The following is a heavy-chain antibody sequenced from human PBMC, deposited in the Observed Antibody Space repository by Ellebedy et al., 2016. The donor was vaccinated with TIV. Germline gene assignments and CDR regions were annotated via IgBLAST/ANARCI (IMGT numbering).Heavy chain of an antibody. D-gene: IGHD2-15*01. CDR3: ARETEAEEGLVIDF. CDR2: INPSSGDT. J-gene: IGHJ4*02. CDR1: GYTFSGYY. Sequence: AASVKVSCKASGYTFSGYYIHWVRQAPGQGLEWMGWINPSSGDTIYAQNFQGRVTMTRDTSIITVYVELNRLRSDDTAVYYCARETEAEEGLVIDFWGQGTLVTVSS. V-gene: IGHV1-2*02.